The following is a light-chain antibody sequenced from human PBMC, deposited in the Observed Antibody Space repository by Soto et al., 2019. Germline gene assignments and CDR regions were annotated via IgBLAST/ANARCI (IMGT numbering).Light chain of an antibody. CDR2: DAS. J-gene: IGKJ1*01. Sequence: DIQMTQSPSSLSASVGDRVTITCRASQTVTTYLSWYQQKPGEAPKLLIYDASTLQSGVPSRFSGSGSGTDFTLTISSLQPEDFATYYCHQSYTPPPWTFGQGTKVEVK. CDR3: HQSYTPPPWT. CDR1: QTVTTY. V-gene: IGKV1-39*01.